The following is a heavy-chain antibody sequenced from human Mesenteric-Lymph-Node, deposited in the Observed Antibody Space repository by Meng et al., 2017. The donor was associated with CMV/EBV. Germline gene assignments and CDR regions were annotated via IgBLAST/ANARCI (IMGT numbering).Heavy chain of an antibody. CDR2: INNDGSTT. V-gene: IGHV3-74*01. CDR1: GFTLSNYW. J-gene: IGHJ4*02. D-gene: IGHD3-16*02. Sequence: GGSLRLSCVASGFTLSNYWMHWVRQAPGKGLVWVSLINNDGSTTIYADSVKGRFTISRDNSKNTLYLQMNSLKVEDTAVYYCAKDPHPLIAFGGVIIDYWGQGTLVTVSS. CDR3: AKDPHPLIAFGGVIIDY.